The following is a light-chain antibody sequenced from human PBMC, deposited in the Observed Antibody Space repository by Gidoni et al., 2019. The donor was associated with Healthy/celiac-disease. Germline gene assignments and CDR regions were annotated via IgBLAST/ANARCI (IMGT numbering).Light chain of an antibody. Sequence: EIVLTQSPATLSLSPGERATLSCRASQSVSSYLAWYHQKPGQAPRLLIYGASNRATGIPARFSGSGSGTDCTLTISSLEPEDFAVYYCQQRSNWPTFXPXTKVDI. J-gene: IGKJ3*01. V-gene: IGKV3-11*01. CDR1: QSVSSY. CDR2: GAS. CDR3: QQRSNWPT.